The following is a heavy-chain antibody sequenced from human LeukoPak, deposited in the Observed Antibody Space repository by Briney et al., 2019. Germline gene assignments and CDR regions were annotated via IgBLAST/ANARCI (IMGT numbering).Heavy chain of an antibody. CDR2: IYSGGTT. D-gene: IGHD2-15*01. J-gene: IGHJ4*02. Sequence: GGSLRLSCAASGFTVSSNYMSWVRQAPGKGLEWVSVIYSGGTTNYADSVKGRFTISRDNSKNTLFLQMNSLRAEDTAVYFCAGRHCSGGGCYFAGADPFDYWGQGALVTVSS. V-gene: IGHV3-53*01. CDR3: AGRHCSGGGCYFAGADPFDY. CDR1: GFTVSSNY.